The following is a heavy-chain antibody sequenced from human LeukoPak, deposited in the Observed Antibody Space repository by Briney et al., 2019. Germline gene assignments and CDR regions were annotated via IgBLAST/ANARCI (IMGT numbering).Heavy chain of an antibody. CDR3: ARGLGYGDYSNDAFHI. CDR2: INHSGST. V-gene: IGHV4-34*01. Sequence: SDTLSLICAVYGGSFSGYYWSWIRQPPGKGLEWIGEINHSGSTNYNPSLKSRVTISVDTSKNHFSLKLSSVTAADTAVYYCARGLGYGDYSNDAFHIWGQGTMVTVSS. CDR1: GGSFSGYY. D-gene: IGHD4-17*01. J-gene: IGHJ3*02.